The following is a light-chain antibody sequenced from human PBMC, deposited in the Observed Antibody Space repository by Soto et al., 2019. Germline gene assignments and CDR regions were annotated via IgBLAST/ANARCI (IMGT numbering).Light chain of an antibody. J-gene: IGKJ5*01. CDR2: GAF. Sequence: EIVLTQSPATLSLSPGERATLSWRASPSVTNYLAWYQQKPGQPPRLLIYGAFNRAAGIPARFSGSGSGTDFTLTISSLESGDSAIYYCQQRSDWPPITFGQGTRLEIK. CDR3: QQRSDWPPIT. V-gene: IGKV3-11*01. CDR1: PSVTNY.